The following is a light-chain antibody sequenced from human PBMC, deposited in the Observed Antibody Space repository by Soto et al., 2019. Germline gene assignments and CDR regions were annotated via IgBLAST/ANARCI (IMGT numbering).Light chain of an antibody. V-gene: IGKV1-8*01. CDR2: AAS. J-gene: IGKJ2*01. CDR1: QGISTY. CDR3: QQYYSYPYT. Sequence: AIRMTQSPSSFSASTGDRVTITCRASQGISTYLAWYQQKPGKAPKLLIYAASTLQSGVPSRFSGSGSRTDFPLTISCLQSEDCATYYCQQYYSYPYTFGQGTKLDIK.